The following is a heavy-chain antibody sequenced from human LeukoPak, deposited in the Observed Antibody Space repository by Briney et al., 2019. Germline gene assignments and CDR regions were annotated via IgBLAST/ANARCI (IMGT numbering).Heavy chain of an antibody. CDR3: TRDQGSYYYFDY. CDR2: INPSGGST. CDR1: GYTFTSYY. D-gene: IGHD1-26*01. V-gene: IGHV1-46*01. J-gene: IGHJ4*02. Sequence: GASVKVSCKASGYTFTSYYMHWVRQAPGQGLEWMGIINPSGGSTSYAQKLRGRVTMTRDTSTSTVYMELSSLRSEDTAVYYCTRDQGSYYYFDYWGQGTLVTVSS.